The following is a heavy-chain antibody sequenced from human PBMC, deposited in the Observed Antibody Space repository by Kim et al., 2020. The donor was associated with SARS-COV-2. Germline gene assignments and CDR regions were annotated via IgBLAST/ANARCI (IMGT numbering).Heavy chain of an antibody. CDR2: IDTNTGNT. V-gene: IGHV7-4-1*02. Sequence: ASVKVSCRASGFPFTTYAINWVRQAPGQGLEWMGWIDTNTGNTKYAQDFTGRLVFSLDTSVTTAYLEIRSLKPEDTALYYCARVTMSPGPSGLFGMDVWGQGTTVTVSS. J-gene: IGHJ6*02. CDR3: ARVTMSPGPSGLFGMDV. CDR1: GFPFTTYA. D-gene: IGHD1-26*01.